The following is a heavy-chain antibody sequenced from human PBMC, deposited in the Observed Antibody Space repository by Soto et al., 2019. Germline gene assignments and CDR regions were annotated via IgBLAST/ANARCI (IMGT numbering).Heavy chain of an antibody. CDR1: GYTFTSYG. D-gene: IGHD5-18*01. V-gene: IGHV1-18*01. J-gene: IGHJ4*02. CDR2: ISAYNGNT. CDR3: AREGGVDTAMVFMGY. Sequence: QVQLVQSGAEVKKPGASVKVSCKASGYTFTSYGISWVRQAPGQGLEWMGWISAYNGNTNYAQKLQGRVTMTTDTTTSTGYMELRSLRSDDTAVYYCAREGGVDTAMVFMGYWGQGTLVTVSS.